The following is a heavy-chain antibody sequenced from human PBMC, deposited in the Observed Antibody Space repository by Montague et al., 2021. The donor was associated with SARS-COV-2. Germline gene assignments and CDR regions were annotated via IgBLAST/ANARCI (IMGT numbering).Heavy chain of an antibody. D-gene: IGHD2-15*01. V-gene: IGHV3-30-3*01. CDR2: ISYDGSNK. CDR1: GFTFSNYA. J-gene: IGHJ4*02. CDR3: ARDGWSTVVVVAATPGFDY. Sequence: SLRLSCAASGFTFSNYAMHWVRQAPGKGLEWVAAISYDGSNKYYADSVKGRFTISRDNSKNTLYLQMNSLRAEDTAVYYCARDGWSTVVVVAATPGFDYWGQGTLVTVSS.